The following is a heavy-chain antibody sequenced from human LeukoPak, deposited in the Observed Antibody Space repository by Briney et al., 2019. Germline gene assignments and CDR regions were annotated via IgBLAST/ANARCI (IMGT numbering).Heavy chain of an antibody. Sequence: GGSLRLSCAASGFTFDDYAMHWVRQAPGKGLEWVSLISGDGGSTYYADSVKGRFTISRDNAKNSLYLQMNSLRAEDTAVYYCARGLGGTYFDSWGQGTLVTVSS. V-gene: IGHV3-43*02. CDR3: ARGLGGTYFDS. CDR2: ISGDGGST. D-gene: IGHD1-26*01. J-gene: IGHJ4*02. CDR1: GFTFDDYA.